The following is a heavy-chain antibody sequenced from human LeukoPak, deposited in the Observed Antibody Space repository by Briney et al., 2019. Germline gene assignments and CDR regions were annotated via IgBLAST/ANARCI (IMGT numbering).Heavy chain of an antibody. CDR1: GFTFSSYT. J-gene: IGHJ4*02. D-gene: IGHD5-18*01. CDR3: ARDHYSLGWYFDY. Sequence: GGSLRLSCAASGFTFSSYTMNWVRQAPGKGPEWVSSIATTTNFVSYADSVKGRFTISRDNAKDSLYLQMDSLRDEDTAVYYCARDHYSLGWYFDYWGQGVLVTVSS. V-gene: IGHV3-21*01. CDR2: IATTTNFV.